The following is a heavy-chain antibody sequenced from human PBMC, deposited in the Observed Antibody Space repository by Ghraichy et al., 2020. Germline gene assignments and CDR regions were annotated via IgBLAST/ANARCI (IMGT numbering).Heavy chain of an antibody. V-gene: IGHV4-39*01. J-gene: IGHJ4*02. CDR2: IYYSGST. D-gene: IGHD3-22*01. Sequence: ESLNISCTVSGGSINSSSYYWGWIRQPPGKGLEWIGSIYYSGSTYYNPSLKSRVTISVDTSKNQFSLKLSSVTAADTAVYYCARSGGSSGYYCIDYWGQGTLVTVSS. CDR1: GGSINSSSYY. CDR3: ARSGGSSGYYCIDY.